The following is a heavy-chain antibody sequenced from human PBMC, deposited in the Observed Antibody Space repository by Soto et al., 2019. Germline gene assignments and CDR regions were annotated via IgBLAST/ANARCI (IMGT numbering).Heavy chain of an antibody. V-gene: IGHV3-23*01. D-gene: IGHD6-19*01. CDR3: AKGRTYSGGWYYGMDV. CDR2: MTGGGGGS. J-gene: IGHJ6*02. Sequence: RESLSPASFPSGFTFSCPAMSWVRLAPGKGLAWYAGMTGGGGGSYYADSVKGRFTISRDKSKNTLYLQVNSLRAEDTAVYYCAKGRTYSGGWYYGMDVWGQGTTVTVSS. CDR1: GFTFSCPA.